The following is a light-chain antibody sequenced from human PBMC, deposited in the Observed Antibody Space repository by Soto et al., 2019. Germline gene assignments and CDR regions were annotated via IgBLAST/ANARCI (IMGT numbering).Light chain of an antibody. CDR2: KAS. CDR3: QHYNAYSWT. CDR1: QSIGIW. V-gene: IGKV1-5*03. Sequence: IQMTQSPSTLSASVGDRVAITCRASQSIGIWLAWYQQKPGNAPSFLIYKASSLESGVPSRFSGSGSGTEFTITISSLQHDDFATYYCQHYNAYSWTFGQGTKVEIK. J-gene: IGKJ1*01.